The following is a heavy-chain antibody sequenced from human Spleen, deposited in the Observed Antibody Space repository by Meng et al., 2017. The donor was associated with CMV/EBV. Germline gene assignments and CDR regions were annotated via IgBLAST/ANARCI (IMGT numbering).Heavy chain of an antibody. CDR1: GFTFSTHG. CDR3: ARNRVPEPPLEWPQLWGEDF. CDR2: IWYDGSNR. D-gene: IGHD3-3*01. J-gene: IGHJ4*02. V-gene: IGHV3-33*01. Sequence: GGSLRLSCAASGFTFSTHGMHWVRQAPGKGLEWVAVIWYDGSNRYYADSVKGRFTISRDNSKNTLYLQMNSLRAGDTAIYYCARNRVPEPPLEWPQLWGEDFWGQGTLVTVSS.